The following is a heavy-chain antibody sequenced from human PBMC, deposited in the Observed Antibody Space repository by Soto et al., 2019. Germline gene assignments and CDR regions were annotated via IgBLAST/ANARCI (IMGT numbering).Heavy chain of an antibody. Sequence: QVQLVQSGAEVKKPGASVKVSCNASGYTFTSYGISWVRQAPGQGLEGMGWISAYNGNTNYAQKLQGRVTMTTDTSTSTAYMELRSLRSDDTAVYYCARSEDRWFGDGYYGMDVWGQGTTVTVSS. D-gene: IGHD3-10*01. CDR2: ISAYNGNT. J-gene: IGHJ6*02. CDR3: ARSEDRWFGDGYYGMDV. V-gene: IGHV1-18*01. CDR1: GYTFTSYG.